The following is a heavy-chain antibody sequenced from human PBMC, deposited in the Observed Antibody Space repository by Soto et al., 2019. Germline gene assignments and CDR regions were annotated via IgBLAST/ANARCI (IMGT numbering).Heavy chain of an antibody. J-gene: IGHJ4*02. CDR3: ARSRGSYYSNFDS. V-gene: IGHV3-23*01. CDR1: GFTFSSYA. CDR2: ISGSGGST. D-gene: IGHD3-10*01. Sequence: GGSLRLSCAASGFTFSSYAMSWVRQAPGKGLEWVSAISGSGGSTYYADSVKGRVTISADKSTDTAYMVLTGLTSEDTAVYYCARSRGSYYSNFDSWGQGTLVTVSS.